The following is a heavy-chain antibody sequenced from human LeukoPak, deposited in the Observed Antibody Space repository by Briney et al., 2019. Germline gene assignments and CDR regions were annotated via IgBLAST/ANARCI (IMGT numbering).Heavy chain of an antibody. D-gene: IGHD3-22*01. CDR1: GGSISSYY. Sequence: SETLSLTCTVSGGSISSYYWSWIRQPPGKGLEWIGYIYYSGSTNYNSSLKSRVTILVDMFKNQFSLKLSSVTAADTAVYYCARVTGYMIGDYFDSWGQGTLVTVSS. V-gene: IGHV4-59*01. CDR3: ARVTGYMIGDYFDS. CDR2: IYYSGST. J-gene: IGHJ4*02.